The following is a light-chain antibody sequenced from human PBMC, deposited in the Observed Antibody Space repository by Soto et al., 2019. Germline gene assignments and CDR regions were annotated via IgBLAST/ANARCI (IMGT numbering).Light chain of an antibody. CDR1: QSVSNF. V-gene: IGKV3-11*01. CDR3: QQRSIWPWT. J-gene: IGKJ1*01. Sequence: EVVLRQSPDTLSFSPGESATLSCRASQSVSNFLAWYQQKPGQAPRLLIYDTSDRATGLPARFSGSGSGTDFTLTISSLEPEDFAVFYCQQRSIWPWTFGQGTKVDIK. CDR2: DTS.